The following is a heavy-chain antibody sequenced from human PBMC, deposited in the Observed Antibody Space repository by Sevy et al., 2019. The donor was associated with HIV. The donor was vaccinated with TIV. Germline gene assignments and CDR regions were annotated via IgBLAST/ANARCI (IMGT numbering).Heavy chain of an antibody. CDR1: GFPFSVYP. Sequence: GGSLRLSCAASGFPFSVYPMHWVRQAPDKRLEWVAVISSDGSAKYYSDSVRGRFTFSRDNSRNTLYLQMSSLRTEDTAVYYSADVHDRITDAYWGQGTLVTVSS. J-gene: IGHJ4*02. CDR3: ADVHDRITDAY. CDR2: ISSDGSAK. V-gene: IGHV3-30*15. D-gene: IGHD3-10*01.